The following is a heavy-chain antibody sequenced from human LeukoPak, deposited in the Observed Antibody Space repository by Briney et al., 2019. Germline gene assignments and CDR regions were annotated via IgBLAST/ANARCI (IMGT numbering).Heavy chain of an antibody. CDR1: GGTFSSYT. CDR2: IIPILGIA. Sequence: LVKVSCKASGGTFSSYTISWVRRAPGQGLEWMGRIIPILGIANYAQKFQGRVTITADKSTSTAYMELSSLRSEDTAVYYCARGRDGYNFWYDYWGQGTLVTVSS. CDR3: ARGRDGYNFWYDY. V-gene: IGHV1-69*02. D-gene: IGHD5-24*01. J-gene: IGHJ4*02.